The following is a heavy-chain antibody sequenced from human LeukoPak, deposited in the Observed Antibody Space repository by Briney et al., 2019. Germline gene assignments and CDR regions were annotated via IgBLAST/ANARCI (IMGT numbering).Heavy chain of an antibody. CDR3: ARDLLHRGYAFDI. J-gene: IGHJ3*02. V-gene: IGHV4-61*02. CDR2: TYSSGST. CDR1: GGSINSGTYY. Sequence: SQTLSLTCTVPGGSINSGTYYWGWLRQPAGKGLEWIGRTYSSGSTNYNPSLKSRVTISVDMSKNQFSLNLSSVSAADTAVYYCARDLLHRGYAFDIWGQGTMVTVSS. D-gene: IGHD5-12*01.